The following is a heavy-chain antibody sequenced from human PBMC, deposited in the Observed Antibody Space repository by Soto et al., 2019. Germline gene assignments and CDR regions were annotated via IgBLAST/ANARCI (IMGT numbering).Heavy chain of an antibody. V-gene: IGHV3-30-3*01. Sequence: QVQLVESGGGVVQPGTSLRLSCAASGFAISSYSMHWVRQAPGKGLEWVAAMSFDGNSKYFADSVEGRFMISRDTSKNTWCLEMESLGAEDSALYHCTRGRSVIANDDFEYWGQGTQVTVSS. D-gene: IGHD2-21*01. J-gene: IGHJ4*02. CDR3: TRGRSVIANDDFEY. CDR1: GFAISSYS. CDR2: MSFDGNSK.